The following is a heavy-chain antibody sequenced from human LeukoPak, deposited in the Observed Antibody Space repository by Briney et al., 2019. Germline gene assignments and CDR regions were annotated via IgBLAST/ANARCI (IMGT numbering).Heavy chain of an antibody. Sequence: SGPTLVKPSETLSLTCTVSGGSISSYYWSWIRQPPGKGLEWIGYIYYSGSTNYNPSLKSRVTISVDTSKNQFSLKLSSVTAADTAVYYCARHETVPQFDPWGQGTLVTVSS. CDR1: GGSISSYY. V-gene: IGHV4-59*08. J-gene: IGHJ5*02. CDR3: ARHETVPQFDP. CDR2: IYYSGST. D-gene: IGHD2-2*01.